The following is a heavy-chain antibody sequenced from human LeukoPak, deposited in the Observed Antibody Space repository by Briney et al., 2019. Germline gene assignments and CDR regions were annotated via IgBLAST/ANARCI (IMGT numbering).Heavy chain of an antibody. Sequence: ASMKVSCKASGYIFTDHYIHWVRQAPGRGLEWMGSINPQNGRTTYAQKFQGRVAMTRDMSTSTVYMELSSLRSEDTAVYYCASLYSGYRKFDYWGQGTLVTVSS. CDR3: ASLYSGYRKFDY. J-gene: IGHJ4*02. V-gene: IGHV1-2*02. D-gene: IGHD5-12*01. CDR2: INPQNGRT. CDR1: GYIFTDHY.